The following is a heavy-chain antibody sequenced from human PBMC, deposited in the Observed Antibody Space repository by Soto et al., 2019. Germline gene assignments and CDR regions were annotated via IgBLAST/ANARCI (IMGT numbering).Heavy chain of an antibody. Sequence: TLSLTCAITGDSVSSNSAGWSWVRQSPSRGLEWLGRTYYRSKWYYEYAVSVRGRITINPDTSKNQYSLQLNSVTPEDTAVYFCARGEQYSGRIFDYWGQGTLVTVSS. J-gene: IGHJ4*01. CDR3: ARGEQYSGRIFDY. CDR2: TYYRSKWYY. V-gene: IGHV6-1*01. CDR1: GDSVSSNSAG. D-gene: IGHD1-26*01.